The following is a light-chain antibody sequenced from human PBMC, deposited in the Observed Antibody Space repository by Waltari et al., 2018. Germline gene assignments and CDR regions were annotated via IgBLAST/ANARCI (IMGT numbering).Light chain of an antibody. Sequence: EIVLTQSPATLSLSTGERATLSCRASPSVSSYLAWYQQNPGQAPRLLIYDASNRATGIPARFSGSGSGTDFTLTISSLEPEDFAVYYCQQRRGFTFGPGTKVDIK. CDR3: QQRRGFT. CDR1: PSVSSY. CDR2: DAS. V-gene: IGKV3-11*01. J-gene: IGKJ3*01.